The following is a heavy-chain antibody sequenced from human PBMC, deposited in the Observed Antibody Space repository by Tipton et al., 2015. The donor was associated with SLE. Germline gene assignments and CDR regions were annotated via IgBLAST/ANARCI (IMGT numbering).Heavy chain of an antibody. J-gene: IGHJ4*02. CDR1: GGSFSDYS. V-gene: IGHV4-34*01. CDR3: ARDCTTGVCYTTSFDY. CDR2: INHSGST. Sequence: LRLSCAVYGGSFSDYSWSWIRQPPGKGLEWIGEINHSGSTNYNPSLKSRVTISIDTPKNQFSLRLSSVTAADTAVYYCARDCTTGVCYTTSFDYWGQGTLVTVSP. D-gene: IGHD2-8*01.